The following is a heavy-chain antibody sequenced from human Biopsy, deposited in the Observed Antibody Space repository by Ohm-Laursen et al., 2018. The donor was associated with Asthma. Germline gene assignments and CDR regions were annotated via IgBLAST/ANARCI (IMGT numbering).Heavy chain of an antibody. CDR2: INVYNGNT. D-gene: IGHD3-10*01. V-gene: IGHV1-18*01. J-gene: IGHJ6*02. CDR1: GYTFNSAG. CDR3: ARAVDYSHYYGIDV. Sequence: ASVKVSCKPSGYTFNSAGITWVRQAPGQGLEWMGWINVYNGNTKVAQKLQDRVTMITDTSTSTAYMGLRSLRSDDTAVYFCARAVDYSHYYGIDVWGQGTTVTVS.